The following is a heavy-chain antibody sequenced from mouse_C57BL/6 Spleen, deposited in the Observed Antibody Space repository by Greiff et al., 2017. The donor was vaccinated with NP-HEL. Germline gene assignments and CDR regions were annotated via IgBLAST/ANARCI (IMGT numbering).Heavy chain of an antibody. CDR2: IDPEDGDT. D-gene: IGHD1-1*01. CDR3: TTDGYYGSSYYFDY. J-gene: IGHJ2*01. CDR1: GFNIKDYY. V-gene: IGHV14-1*01. Sequence: VQLQQSGAELVRPGASVKLSCTASGFNIKDYYMHWVKQRPEQGLEWIGRIDPEDGDTEYAPKFQGKATMTADTSSNTAYLQLSSLTSEDTAVYYCTTDGYYGSSYYFDYWGQGTTLTVSS.